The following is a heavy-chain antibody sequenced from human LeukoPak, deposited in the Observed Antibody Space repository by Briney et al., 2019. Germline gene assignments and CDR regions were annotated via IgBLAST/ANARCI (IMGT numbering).Heavy chain of an antibody. V-gene: IGHV4-59*01. J-gene: IGHJ4*02. D-gene: IGHD2-2*01. CDR2: IYYSGST. CDR1: GGSISYYY. Sequence: PSETLSLTCTVSGGSISYYYWSWIRQPPGKGLEWIGYIYYSGSTNYNPSLKSRVTISVDTSKNQFSLKLSSVTAADTAVYYCARDLRVDQLSYIDYWGQGTLVTVSS. CDR3: ARDLRVDQLSYIDY.